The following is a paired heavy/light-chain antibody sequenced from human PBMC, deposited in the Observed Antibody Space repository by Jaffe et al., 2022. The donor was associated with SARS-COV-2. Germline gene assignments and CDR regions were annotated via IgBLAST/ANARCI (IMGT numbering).Light chain of an antibody. Sequence: DIVMTQSPDSLAVSLGERATINCKSSQSVLYSSNNKNYLAWYQQKPGQPPKLLIYWASTRESGVPDRFSGSGSGTDFTLTISSLQAEDVAVYYCQQYYSTETFGQGTKVEIK. CDR3: QQYYSTET. CDR1: QSVLYSSNNKNY. CDR2: WAS. V-gene: IGKV4-1*01. J-gene: IGKJ1*01.
Heavy chain of an antibody. CDR1: GYTFTSYG. CDR2: ISAYNGNT. V-gene: IGHV1-18*01. Sequence: QVQLVQSGAEVKKPGASVKVSCKASGYTFTSYGISWVRQAPGQGLEWMGWISAYNGNTNYAQKLQGRVTMTTDTSTSTAYMELRSLRSDDTAVYYCARDLAEATGGYCSSTSCYQHGYWGQGTLVTVSS. J-gene: IGHJ4*02. D-gene: IGHD2-2*03. CDR3: ARDLAEATGGYCSSTSCYQHGY.